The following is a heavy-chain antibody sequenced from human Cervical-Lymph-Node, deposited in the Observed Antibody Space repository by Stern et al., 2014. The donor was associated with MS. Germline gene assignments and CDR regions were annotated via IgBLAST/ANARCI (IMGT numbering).Heavy chain of an antibody. CDR2: IYYSGST. CDR1: GGSISSYY. CDR3: ARTWYSSGWYDY. D-gene: IGHD6-19*01. J-gene: IGHJ4*02. Sequence: QVQLQESGPGLVKPSETLSLTCTVSGGSISSYYWSWIRQPPGKGLAWIGYIYYSGSTNYNPSLKSRVTISVDTSKNQFSLKLSSVTAADTAVYYCARTWYSSGWYDYWGQGTLVTVSS. V-gene: IGHV4-59*01.